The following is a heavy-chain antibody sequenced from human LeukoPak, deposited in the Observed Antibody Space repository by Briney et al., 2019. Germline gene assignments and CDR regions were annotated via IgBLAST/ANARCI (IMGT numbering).Heavy chain of an antibody. CDR3: ALSFWGYSYGGDV. J-gene: IGHJ6*04. CDR1: GFSFSAYI. Sequence: GGSLRLSCVASGFSFSAYIMHWVRQAPGKGLEYVSAIRSDGSSTFYPNSVKGRFTISRDNAKNSLYLQMNSLRAEDTAVYYCALSFWGYSYGGDVWGKGTTVTVSS. CDR2: IRSDGSST. V-gene: IGHV3-64*04. D-gene: IGHD5-18*01.